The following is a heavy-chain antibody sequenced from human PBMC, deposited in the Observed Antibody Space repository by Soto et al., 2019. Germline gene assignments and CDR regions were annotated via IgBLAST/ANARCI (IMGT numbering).Heavy chain of an antibody. J-gene: IGHJ6*02. CDR1: GFTFSSYG. CDR2: IWYDGSNK. D-gene: IGHD4-17*01. V-gene: IGHV3-33*01. CDR3: ARNYGDNYYYYGMDV. Sequence: QVQLVESGGGVVQPGRSLRLSCAASGFTFSSYGMHWVRQAPGKGLEWVAVIWYDGSNKYYADSVKGRFTISRDNSKNTLSLQMNSLRAEDTAVYYCARNYGDNYYYYGMDVWGQGTTVTVSS.